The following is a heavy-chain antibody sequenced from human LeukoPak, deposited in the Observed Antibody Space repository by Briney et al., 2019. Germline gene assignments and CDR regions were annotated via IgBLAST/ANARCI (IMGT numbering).Heavy chain of an antibody. J-gene: IGHJ4*02. CDR2: IYHSGST. V-gene: IGHV4-38-2*02. Sequence: PSETLSLTCTVSGYSISSGYYWGWIRQPPGKGLEWIGSIYHSGSTYYNPSLKSRVTILVDTSKNQFSLKLSSVTAADTAVYYCARDNQGVGAGPDYWGQGTLVTVSS. CDR3: ARDNQGVGAGPDY. CDR1: GYSISSGYY. D-gene: IGHD1-26*01.